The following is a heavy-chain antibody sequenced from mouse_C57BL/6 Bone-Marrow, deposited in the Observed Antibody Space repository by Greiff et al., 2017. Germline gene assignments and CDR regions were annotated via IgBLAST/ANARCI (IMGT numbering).Heavy chain of an antibody. CDR1: GFSLTSYG. J-gene: IGHJ4*01. CDR3: AKRGIYYDYDCAMDY. CDR2: IWRGGST. D-gene: IGHD2-4*01. V-gene: IGHV2-5*01. Sequence: VKLKQSGPGLVQPSQSLSITCTVSGFSLTSYGVHWVRQSPGKGLEWLGVIWRGGSTDYNAAFMSRLSITKDNSKSQVFFKMNSLQADDTAIYYCAKRGIYYDYDCAMDYWGQGTSVTVSS.